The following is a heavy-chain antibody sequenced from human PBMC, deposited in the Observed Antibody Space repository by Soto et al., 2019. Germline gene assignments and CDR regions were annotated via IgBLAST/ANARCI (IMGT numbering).Heavy chain of an antibody. J-gene: IGHJ5*02. V-gene: IGHV3-7*03. D-gene: IGHD3-3*01. CDR3: AREVGYDFWSGPNWFDP. CDR2: IKQDGSEK. CDR1: GFTFSSYW. Sequence: HPGGSLRLSCAASGFTFSSYWMSWVRQALGKGLEWVANIKQDGSEKYYVDSVKGRFTISRDNAKNSLYLQMNSLRAEDTAVYYCAREVGYDFWSGPNWFDPRGQGTLVTVSS.